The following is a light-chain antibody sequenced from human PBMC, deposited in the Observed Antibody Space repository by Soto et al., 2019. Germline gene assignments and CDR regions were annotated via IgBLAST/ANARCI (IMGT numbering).Light chain of an antibody. CDR3: QQGDSMPCT. V-gene: IGKV1-12*01. J-gene: IGKJ4*01. CDR2: SIS. Sequence: DIQMTQSPSSVSESVGDRVTITCRAAQAIGSWFAWYQQKPAKSPKLLISSISNLESGVPSRFSGSGSGTHFTLTISGLQPVDFATYYCQQGDSMPCTFGGGTKV. CDR1: QAIGSW.